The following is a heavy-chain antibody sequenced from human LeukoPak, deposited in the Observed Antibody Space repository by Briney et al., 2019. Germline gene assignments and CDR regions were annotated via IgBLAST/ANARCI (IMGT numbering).Heavy chain of an antibody. CDR2: IIPIFGTA. V-gene: IGHV1-69*05. Sequence: SVKVSCKASGGTFSSYDISWVRQAPGQGIEWMGGIIPIFGTANYAQKFQGRVTITTDQSTSTAYMELSSLRSEDTAVYYCARSDQGDYGGNPRFGYYYMDVWGKGTTVTVSS. CDR1: GGTFSSYD. CDR3: ARSDQGDYGGNPRFGYYYMDV. J-gene: IGHJ6*03. D-gene: IGHD4-23*01.